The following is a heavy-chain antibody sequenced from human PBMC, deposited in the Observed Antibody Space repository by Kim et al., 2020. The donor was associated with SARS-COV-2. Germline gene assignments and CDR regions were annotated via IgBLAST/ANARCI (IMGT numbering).Heavy chain of an antibody. CDR2: INHSGST. CDR1: GGPFSGYY. Sequence: SETLSLTCAVYGGPFSGYYWSWIRQPPGKGLVWIGEINHSGSTNYNPSLKSRVTISVDTSKNQFSLKLSSLTAADTSVYYCARVRLLRTISYYYGMDVWGQGTTVTVSS. J-gene: IGHJ6*02. V-gene: IGHV4-34*01. D-gene: IGHD3-22*01. CDR3: ARVRLLRTISYYYGMDV.